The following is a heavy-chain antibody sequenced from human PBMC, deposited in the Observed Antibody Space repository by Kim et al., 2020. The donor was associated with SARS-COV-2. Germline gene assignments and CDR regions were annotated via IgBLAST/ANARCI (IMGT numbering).Heavy chain of an antibody. Sequence: SETLSLTCTVSGGSISSYYWSWIRQPPGKGLEWIGYIYYSGSTNYNPSLKSRVTISVDTSKNQFSLKLSSVTAADTAVYYCAGVLTGPYYYYYYMDVWGKGTTVTVSS. CDR1: GGSISSYY. CDR2: IYYSGST. V-gene: IGHV4-59*08. CDR3: AGVLTGPYYYYYYMDV. J-gene: IGHJ6*03.